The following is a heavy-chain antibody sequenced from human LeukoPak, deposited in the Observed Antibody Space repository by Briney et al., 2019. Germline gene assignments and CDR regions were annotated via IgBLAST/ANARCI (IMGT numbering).Heavy chain of an antibody. V-gene: IGHV3-15*01. J-gene: IGHJ4*02. D-gene: IGHD1-14*01. CDR2: IKSKTDGGTT. CDR1: GFPFSNAW. CDR3: TVTQVEPAPFGY. Sequence: PGGSLRLFCAASGFPFSNAWMSWVRQAPGKGLEWVGRIKSKTDGGTTDYAAPVKGRFTISRDDSKNTLYLQMNSLKTEDTAVYYCTVTQVEPAPFGYWGQGTLVTVSS.